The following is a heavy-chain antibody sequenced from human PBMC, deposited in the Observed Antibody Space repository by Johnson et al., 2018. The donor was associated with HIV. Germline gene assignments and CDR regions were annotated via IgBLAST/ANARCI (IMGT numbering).Heavy chain of an antibody. D-gene: IGHD3-22*01. CDR3: AREYYYDSSGTPVFDI. Sequence: VQLVESGGGLVQPGGSLRLSCAASGFTFSSYWMSWVRQAPGKGLEWVANIKQDGSENYSVDSVKGRFTISRDNAKNSLYLQMNSLRAEDTAVYYCAREYYYDSSGTPVFDIWGQGTMVTVSS. J-gene: IGHJ3*02. CDR2: IKQDGSEN. CDR1: GFTFSSYW. V-gene: IGHV3-7*01.